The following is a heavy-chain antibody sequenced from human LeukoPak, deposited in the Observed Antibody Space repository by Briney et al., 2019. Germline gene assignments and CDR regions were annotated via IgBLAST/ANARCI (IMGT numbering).Heavy chain of an antibody. J-gene: IGHJ4*02. CDR3: ARDLYRIVVVPHYFDY. D-gene: IGHD3-22*01. CDR1: GFIFSSHG. V-gene: IGHV3-21*01. CDR2: ISASSADI. Sequence: PGGTLRLSCAASGFIFSSHGMNWVRQAPGKGLEWVSSISASSADIYYADSVKGRFTISRDNAKNSLYLQINSLGAEDTAVYYCARDLYRIVVVPHYFDYWGQGTLVTVSS.